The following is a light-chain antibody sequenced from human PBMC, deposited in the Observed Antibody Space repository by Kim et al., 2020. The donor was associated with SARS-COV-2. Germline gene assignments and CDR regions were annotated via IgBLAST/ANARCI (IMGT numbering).Light chain of an antibody. V-gene: IGKV3-11*01. CDR1: QSVYSY. CDR3: HQRYNWPQA. CDR2: DAS. J-gene: IGKJ4*02. Sequence: EIVLTQSPATLSLSPGERATLSCRASQSVYSYLAWYQQKPGQAPRLLISDASTRATGIPARFSGSGSGTDFTLTISSLEPEDFAVYYCHQRYNWPQAFGGGTKVDIK.